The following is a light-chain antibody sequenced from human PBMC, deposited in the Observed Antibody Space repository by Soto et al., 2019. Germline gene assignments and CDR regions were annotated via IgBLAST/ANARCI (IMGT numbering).Light chain of an antibody. Sequence: QSALTQPASVSGSPGQSITISCTGTSSDVGGYNYVSWYQQHPGKAPKLMIYDVSNRPSGVSNRFFGSKSGNTASLTISGLQAEDEADYYCSSYTSSSTPWVFGGGTKVTVL. CDR3: SSYTSSSTPWV. V-gene: IGLV2-14*01. CDR2: DVS. J-gene: IGLJ2*01. CDR1: SSDVGGYNY.